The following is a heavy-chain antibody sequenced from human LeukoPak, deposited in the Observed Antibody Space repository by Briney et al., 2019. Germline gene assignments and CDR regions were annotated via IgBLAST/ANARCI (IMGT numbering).Heavy chain of an antibody. Sequence: GGSLRLSCAASRFTFSNYNMNWVRQAPGKGLEWVSYISSSSSIIYYADSVKGRFTISRDNSKNTLYLQMGSLRAEDMAVYYCARVRYSSGWYSDYWGQGTLVTVSS. CDR1: RFTFSNYN. CDR3: ARVRYSSGWYSDY. J-gene: IGHJ4*02. V-gene: IGHV3-48*01. D-gene: IGHD6-19*01. CDR2: ISSSSSII.